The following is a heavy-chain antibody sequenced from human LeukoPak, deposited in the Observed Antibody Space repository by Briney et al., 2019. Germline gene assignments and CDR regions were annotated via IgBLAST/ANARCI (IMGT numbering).Heavy chain of an antibody. CDR2: MYASGST. D-gene: IGHD6-19*01. J-gene: IGHJ4*02. V-gene: IGHV4-4*07. Sequence: SETLSLTCTVSGGSISSYYWNWIRQPAGKGLEWIGRMYASGSTNYNPSLKSRVTMSVDTSKNQFSLKLSSVTAADTAVYYCARDQGGYSSGLSFYYWGQGTLVTVSS. CDR1: GGSISSYY. CDR3: ARDQGGYSSGLSFYY.